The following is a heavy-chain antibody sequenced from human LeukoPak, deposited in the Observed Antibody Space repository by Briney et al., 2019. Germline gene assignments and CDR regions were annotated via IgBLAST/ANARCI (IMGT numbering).Heavy chain of an antibody. J-gene: IGHJ4*02. D-gene: IGHD6-13*01. CDR3: AKDLGSSSSWFSNLDY. Sequence: PGGSLRLSCAASGFTFSSYAMSWVRQAPGKGLEWVSAISGSGGSTYYADSVKGRFTISRDNSKNTLYLQMISLRAEDTAVYYCAKDLGSSSSWFSNLDYWGQGTLVTVSS. V-gene: IGHV3-23*01. CDR1: GFTFSSYA. CDR2: ISGSGGST.